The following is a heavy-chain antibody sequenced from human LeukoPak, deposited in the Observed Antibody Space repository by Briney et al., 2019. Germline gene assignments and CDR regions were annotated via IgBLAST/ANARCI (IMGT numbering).Heavy chain of an antibody. V-gene: IGHV3-30-3*01. CDR3: ARPIQLWPYDY. J-gene: IGHJ4*02. CDR2: ISYDGSNK. Sequence: GGSLRLSCAASGFTFSSCAMHWVRQAPGKGLEWVAVISYDGSNKYYADSVKGRFTISRDNSKNTLYLQMNSLRAEDTAVYYCARPIQLWPYDYWGQGTLVTVSS. CDR1: GFTFSSCA. D-gene: IGHD5-18*01.